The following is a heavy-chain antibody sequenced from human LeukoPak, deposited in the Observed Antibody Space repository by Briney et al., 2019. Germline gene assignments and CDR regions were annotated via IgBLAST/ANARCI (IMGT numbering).Heavy chain of an antibody. CDR1: GFTFSTYI. Sequence: GGSLRLSCAASGFTFSTYIMNWVRQTPGKGLEWVSSIGTSTSSIYYADPVKGRFTISRANDKNSLYLEMNSMRAEDTAVYYCARGVVRGSLDPWGQGTLVTVSS. J-gene: IGHJ5*02. D-gene: IGHD3-10*01. V-gene: IGHV3-21*01. CDR3: ARGVVRGSLDP. CDR2: IGTSTSSI.